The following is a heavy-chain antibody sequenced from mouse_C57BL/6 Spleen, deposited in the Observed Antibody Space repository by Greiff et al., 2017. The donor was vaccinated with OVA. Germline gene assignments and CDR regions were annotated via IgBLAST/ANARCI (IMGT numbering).Heavy chain of an antibody. J-gene: IGHJ4*01. V-gene: IGHV2-6-1*01. D-gene: IGHD2-4*01. CDR3: ARQNMINYAMDY. CDR1: GFSLTSYG. Sequence: VKLMESGPGLVAPSQSLSITCTVSGFSLTSYGVYWVRQPPGKGLEWLVVIWSDGSTTYNSALKSRLSISKDNSKSQVFLKMNSLQTDDTAMYYCARQNMINYAMDYWGQGTSVTVSS. CDR2: IWSDGST.